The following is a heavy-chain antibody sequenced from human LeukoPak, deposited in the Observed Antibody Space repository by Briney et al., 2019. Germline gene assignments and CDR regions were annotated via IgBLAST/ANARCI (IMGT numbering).Heavy chain of an antibody. CDR3: ARGHWFDP. V-gene: IGHV3-7*03. CDR2: IKPDGSEK. Sequence: GGSLRLSCVASGFTFSAYWMSWVRQAPGKGLEWVAYIKPDGSEKSYVDSVKGRFTISRDNAKNSLYLQMNSLRAEDTAVYSCARGHWFDPWGQGTLVTVSS. CDR1: GFTFSAYW. J-gene: IGHJ5*02.